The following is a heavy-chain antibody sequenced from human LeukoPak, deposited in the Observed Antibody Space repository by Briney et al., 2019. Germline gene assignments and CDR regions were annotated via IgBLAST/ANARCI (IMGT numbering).Heavy chain of an antibody. J-gene: IGHJ4*02. CDR3: ARESGKFDY. V-gene: IGHV3-43*02. Sequence: GSPRLSCVASGLPIGDFAMHWVRQAPGQGLEWVSLISGDGVSTFFADSVKGRFSISRDNSKNSLFLEMSSLRTEDTAMYYCARESGKFDYWGQGTLDPVSS. CDR2: ISGDGVST. CDR1: GLPIGDFA.